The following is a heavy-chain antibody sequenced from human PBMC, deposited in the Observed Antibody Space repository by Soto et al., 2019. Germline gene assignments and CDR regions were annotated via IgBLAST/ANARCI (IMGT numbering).Heavy chain of an antibody. CDR2: IYYSGST. CDR3: ARHEDQEAARLIDY. D-gene: IGHD6-6*01. CDR1: GGSISSSSYY. J-gene: IGHJ4*02. V-gene: IGHV4-39*01. Sequence: SETLSLTCTVSGGSISSSSYYWGWIRQPPGKGLEWIGSIYYSGSTYYNPSLKSRVTISVDTSKNQFSLKLSSVAAADTAVYYCARHEDQEAARLIDYWGQGTLVTVSS.